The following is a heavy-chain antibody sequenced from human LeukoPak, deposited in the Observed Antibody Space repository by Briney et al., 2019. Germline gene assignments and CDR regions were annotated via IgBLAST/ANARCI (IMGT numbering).Heavy chain of an antibody. CDR1: GGTFSSYA. CDR3: ARDMGSGSLHY. V-gene: IGHV1-69*04. D-gene: IGHD1-26*01. CDR2: IIPILGIA. J-gene: IGHJ4*02. Sequence: VASVKVSCKASGGTFSSYAISWVRQAPGQGLEWMGRIIPILGIANYAQKFQGRVTITADRSTSTAYMELSSLRSEDTAVYYCARDMGSGSLHYWGQGTLVTVSS.